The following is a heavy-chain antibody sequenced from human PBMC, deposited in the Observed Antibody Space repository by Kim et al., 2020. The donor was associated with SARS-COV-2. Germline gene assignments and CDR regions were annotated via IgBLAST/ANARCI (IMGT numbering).Heavy chain of an antibody. D-gene: IGHD3-16*02. CDR2: ISRNGDNR. CDR1: GFRFDDYA. J-gene: IGHJ6*01. Sequence: GGSLRLSCAASGFRFDDYALHWVRQPPGKGLEWVSGISRNGDNRGYADPVMGRFTISRDNAKNSLYLQMNELRPDDTALYYCARSGDGTYPQGAYYYG. V-gene: IGHV3-9*01. CDR3: ARSGDGTYPQGAYYYG.